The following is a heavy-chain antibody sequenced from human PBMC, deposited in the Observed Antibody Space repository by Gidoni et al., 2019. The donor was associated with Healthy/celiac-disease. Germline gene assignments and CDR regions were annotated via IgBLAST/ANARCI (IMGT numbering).Heavy chain of an antibody. CDR3: ARDNGQWLVPDY. J-gene: IGHJ4*02. Sequence: QVQLVEAGGGFVQLGRSLRLSCAASGFTFSSYGLHWVRQAPGKGLEWVAVRWYDGSNKYYADSVKGRFTISRDNSKNTLYLQMNSLRAEDTAVYYCARDNGQWLVPDYWGQGTLVTVSS. D-gene: IGHD6-19*01. V-gene: IGHV3-33*01. CDR1: GFTFSSYG. CDR2: RWYDGSNK.